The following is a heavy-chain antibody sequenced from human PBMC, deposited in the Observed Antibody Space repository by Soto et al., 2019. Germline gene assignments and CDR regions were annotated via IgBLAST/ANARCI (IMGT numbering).Heavy chain of an antibody. D-gene: IGHD6-6*01. CDR3: ARDRGSSSSLRRSIGYFDY. V-gene: IGHV1-3*05. CDR1: GYTFTSYA. CDR2: INAGNGNT. Sequence: QVQLVQSGAEEKKPGASVKVSCKASGYTFTSYAMHWVRQAPGQRLEWMGWINAGNGNTKYSQKFQGRVTITRDTSASTAYMELSSLRSEDTAVYYCARDRGSSSSLRRSIGYFDYWGQGTLVTVSS. J-gene: IGHJ4*02.